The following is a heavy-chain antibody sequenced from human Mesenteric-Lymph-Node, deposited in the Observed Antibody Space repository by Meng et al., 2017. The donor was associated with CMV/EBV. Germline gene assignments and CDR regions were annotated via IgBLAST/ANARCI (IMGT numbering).Heavy chain of an antibody. CDR1: GGTFSSYA. CDR2: IIPIFGTA. J-gene: IGHJ5*02. Sequence: SVKVSCKASGGTFSSYAISWVRQAPGQGLEWMGGIIPIFGTANYAQKFQGRVTITTDESTSTAYMELSSLRSEDTAVYYCARAQLVRGPTFDPWGQGTLVTVSS. D-gene: IGHD6-6*01. CDR3: ARAQLVRGPTFDP. V-gene: IGHV1-69*05.